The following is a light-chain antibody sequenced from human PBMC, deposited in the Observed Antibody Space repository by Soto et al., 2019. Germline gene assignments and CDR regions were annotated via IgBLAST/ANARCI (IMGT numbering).Light chain of an antibody. CDR2: EGS. J-gene: IGLJ2*01. V-gene: IGLV2-23*03. CDR1: SSDVGSYNL. Sequence: QSVLTQPTSVSGSPGQSITISCTGTSSDVGSYNLVSWYQQHPGEAPKLMIYEGSKRPSGVSNRFSGSKSGNTASLTISGLQAEDEADYYCCSYAGSSTFSVVFVGGTKLTVL. CDR3: CSYAGSSTFSVV.